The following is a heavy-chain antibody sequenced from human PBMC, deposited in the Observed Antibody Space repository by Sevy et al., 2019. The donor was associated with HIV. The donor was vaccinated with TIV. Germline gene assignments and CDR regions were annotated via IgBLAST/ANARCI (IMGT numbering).Heavy chain of an antibody. V-gene: IGHV1-69*13. CDR3: ARVYFISSSWYYFDY. J-gene: IGHJ4*02. D-gene: IGHD6-13*01. Sequence: ASVKVSCKASGGTFSSYAISWVRQAPGQGLEWMGGIIPIFGTANYAQKFQGRVTITADESTSTAYMELSSLRSEDTAVYYCARVYFISSSWYYFDYWGQGTLVTVSS. CDR1: GGTFSSYA. CDR2: IIPIFGTA.